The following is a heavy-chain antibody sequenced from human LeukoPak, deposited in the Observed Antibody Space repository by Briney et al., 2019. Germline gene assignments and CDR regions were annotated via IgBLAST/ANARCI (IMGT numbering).Heavy chain of an antibody. CDR2: IKQDGSEK. V-gene: IGHV3-7*01. CDR3: ARGENGALDI. CDR1: GFTFSRHW. D-gene: IGHD2-8*01. J-gene: IGHJ3*02. Sequence: GGSLRLSCAASGFTFSRHWMSWVRQAPGKGLEWLAKIKQDGSEKYYVDSVKGRSTISRDNAKNSLSLQMNSLRAEDTAVYYCARGENGALDIWGQGTMVTVSS.